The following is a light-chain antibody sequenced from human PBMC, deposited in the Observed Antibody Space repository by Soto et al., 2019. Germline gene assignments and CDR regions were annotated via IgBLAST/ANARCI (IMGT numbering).Light chain of an antibody. CDR2: SAS. V-gene: IGKV1-5*03. Sequence: DIQMTQSPSTLSASVGDRVTITCRASQSIDNWLAWYQQKPGKAPKLLIYSASNLESGVPSRFSGSGSGPEFTLTISSLQPEDFASYYCQQYRSYPWTFGQGTKVEIK. CDR3: QQYRSYPWT. CDR1: QSIDNW. J-gene: IGKJ1*01.